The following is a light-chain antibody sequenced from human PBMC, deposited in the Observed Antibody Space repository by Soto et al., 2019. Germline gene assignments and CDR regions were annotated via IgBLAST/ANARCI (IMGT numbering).Light chain of an antibody. V-gene: IGLV2-18*02. CDR1: SSDVGSHNR. Sequence: QSVLTQPPSVSGSPGQSVTISCTGSSSDVGSHNRVSWYQKSPGTAPKLMIYDVINRPSGVPDRFSGSKSGNTASLTISGLQAEDEADYYCSSYTSSSTYVFGTGTKVTVL. J-gene: IGLJ1*01. CDR3: SSYTSSSTYV. CDR2: DVI.